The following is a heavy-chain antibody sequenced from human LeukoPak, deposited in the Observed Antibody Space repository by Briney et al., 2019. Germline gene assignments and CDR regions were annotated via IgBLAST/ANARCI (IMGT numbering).Heavy chain of an antibody. CDR1: GYTFTSYG. J-gene: IGHJ4*02. Sequence: GASVKVSCKASGYTFTSYGISWVRQAPGQGLEWMGWISAYNGNTNYAQKLQGRVTMTTDTSTSTAYMELRSLRSDDTAVYCCARAYYYDSSGYYYGESFDYWGQGTLVTVSS. D-gene: IGHD3-22*01. V-gene: IGHV1-18*01. CDR3: ARAYYYDSSGYYYGESFDY. CDR2: ISAYNGNT.